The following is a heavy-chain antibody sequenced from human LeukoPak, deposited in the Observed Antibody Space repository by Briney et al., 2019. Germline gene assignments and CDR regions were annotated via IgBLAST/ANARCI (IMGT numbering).Heavy chain of an antibody. J-gene: IGHJ5*02. V-gene: IGHV4-30-2*01. D-gene: IGHD6-13*01. CDR3: ARRGPRIAAAAFDP. CDR1: GGSISSGGYS. CDR2: IYHSGST. Sequence: SETLSLTCAVSGGSISSGGYSWSWIRQPPGKGLEWIGYIYHSGSTYYNPSLKSRVTISVDRSKNQFSLKLSSVTAADTAVYYCARRGPRIAAAAFDPWGQGTLVTVSS.